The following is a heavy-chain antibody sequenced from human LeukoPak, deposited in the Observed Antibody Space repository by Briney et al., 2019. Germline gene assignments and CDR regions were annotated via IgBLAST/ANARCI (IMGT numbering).Heavy chain of an antibody. J-gene: IGHJ4*02. V-gene: IGHV3-23*01. CDR3: GKTTTGYSSGRNPAWPVDY. CDR1: GFTFSSYA. Sequence: PGGSLRLSCTASGFTFSSYAMYWVRQAPGKGLEWVSGIFGSAGSAHYADSVKGRLTISRDNSQNTVYLQMNSLRAEDTAVYYCGKTTTGYSSGRNPAWPVDYWGQGTLVTVSS. CDR2: IFGSAGSA. D-gene: IGHD6-19*01.